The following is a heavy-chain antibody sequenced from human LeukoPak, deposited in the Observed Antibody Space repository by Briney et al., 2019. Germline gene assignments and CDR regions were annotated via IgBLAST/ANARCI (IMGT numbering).Heavy chain of an antibody. CDR1: GFTFDDYA. Sequence: GRSLRLSCAASGFTFDDYAMHWVRQAPGKGLEWVSGISWNSGSIGYADSVKGRFTISRDNAKNSLYLQMNSLRAEDTALYYCAKDMVRGVAATNFDYWGQGTLVTVSS. CDR3: AKDMVRGVAATNFDY. V-gene: IGHV3-9*01. D-gene: IGHD2-15*01. J-gene: IGHJ4*02. CDR2: ISWNSGSI.